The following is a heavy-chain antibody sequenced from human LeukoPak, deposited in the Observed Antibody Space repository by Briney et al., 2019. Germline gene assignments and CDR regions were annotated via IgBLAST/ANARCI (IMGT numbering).Heavy chain of an antibody. CDR2: MNPNSGNT. CDR1: GYTLTSYD. CDR3: AGGAVVPAAMSPYYYYGMDV. J-gene: IGHJ6*02. Sequence: EASVKVSCKASGYTLTSYDINWVRQATGQGLEWMGWMNPNSGNTGYAQKFQGRVTMTRNTSISTAYVELSSLRSEDTAVYYCAGGAVVPAAMSPYYYYGMDVWGQGTTVTVSS. D-gene: IGHD2-2*01. V-gene: IGHV1-8*01.